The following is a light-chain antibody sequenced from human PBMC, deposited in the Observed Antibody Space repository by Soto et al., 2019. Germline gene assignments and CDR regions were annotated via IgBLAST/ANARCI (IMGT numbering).Light chain of an antibody. Sequence: EIVLTQSPATLSLSPGERATLSCRASQSVSSYLAWYQQKPGQAPRLLIYDASNRATGIPARFSGSGSGTDFTLTISSLEPEDFAVYYCHQYDTWPSFGQGTKLQIK. J-gene: IGKJ2*01. CDR1: QSVSSY. CDR2: DAS. V-gene: IGKV3-11*01. CDR3: HQYDTWPS.